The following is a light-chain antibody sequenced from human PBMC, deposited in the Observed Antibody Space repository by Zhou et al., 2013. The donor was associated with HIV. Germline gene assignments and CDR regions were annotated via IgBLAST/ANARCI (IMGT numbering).Light chain of an antibody. CDR2: AAS. V-gene: IGKV3-20*01. CDR3: QHYAESPKT. J-gene: IGKJ1*01. Sequence: DIVLSQSPGTLSLSPGESTTLSCRASQSISSNYLAWYQQKPGQAPRLLIYAASSRATGIPDRFSGSGSGTDFTLTVSRLEPEDFAVYYCQHYAESPKTFGQGTRVEIK. CDR1: QSISSNY.